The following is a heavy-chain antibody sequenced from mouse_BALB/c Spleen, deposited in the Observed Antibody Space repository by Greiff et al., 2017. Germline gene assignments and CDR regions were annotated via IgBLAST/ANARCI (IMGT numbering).Heavy chain of an antibody. V-gene: IGHV5-4*02. CDR3: ARGYYGIDY. D-gene: IGHD1-1*01. J-gene: IGHJ2*01. CDR1: GFTFSDYY. Sequence: EVHLVESGGGLVKPGGSLKLSCAASGFTFSDYYMYWVRQTPEKRPEWVATISDGGSYTYYPDSVKGRFTISRDNAKNNLYLQMSSLKSEDTAMYYCARGYYGIDYWGQGTTLTVSS. CDR2: ISDGGSYT.